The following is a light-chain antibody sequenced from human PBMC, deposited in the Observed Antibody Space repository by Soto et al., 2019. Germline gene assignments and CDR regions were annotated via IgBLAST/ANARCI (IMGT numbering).Light chain of an antibody. V-gene: IGLV1-40*01. Sequence: QSVLTQPPSVSGAPGQRVTISCTGGSSNIGAGYDVHWYQQLPGTAPKLLIYGNNNRPSGVPDRFSVSKSGTSASLAITGLQTEDEADHYCQSYDTSLRGSEVFGGGTKLTVL. J-gene: IGLJ2*01. CDR1: SSNIGAGYD. CDR2: GNN. CDR3: QSYDTSLRGSEV.